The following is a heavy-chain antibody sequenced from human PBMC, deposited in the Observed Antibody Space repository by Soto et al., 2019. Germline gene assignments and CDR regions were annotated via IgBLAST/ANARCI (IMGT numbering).Heavy chain of an antibody. J-gene: IGHJ4*02. CDR2: IYYSGST. D-gene: IGHD1-7*01. CDR1: CGSVSSGSYY. V-gene: IGHV4-61*01. CDR3: TTDELVLAAPGDY. Sequence: PSETLSLTCTVSCGSVSSGSYYWSWIRQPPGKGLEWIGYIYYSGSTNYNPSLKSRVTISVDTSKNQFSLKLSSVTAADTAVYWCTTDELVLAAPGDYWGQGTLVTVSS.